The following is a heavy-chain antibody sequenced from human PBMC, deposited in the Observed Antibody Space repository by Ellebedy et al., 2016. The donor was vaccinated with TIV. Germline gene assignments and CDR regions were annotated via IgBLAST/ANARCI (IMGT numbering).Heavy chain of an antibody. CDR1: GGSMRSGHYC. D-gene: IGHD5-18*01. CDR3: ARGRHSYGYEWLDT. CDR2: INQSGRT. Sequence: SETLSLXCAVSGGSMRSGHYCWSWIRQPPGKGLEWVGYINQSGRTYSNPSLKSRVTISVDRSRNKFSLDLRSVTAADTAVYYCARGRHSYGYEWLDTWGQGTLASVSS. J-gene: IGHJ5*02. V-gene: IGHV4-30-2*01.